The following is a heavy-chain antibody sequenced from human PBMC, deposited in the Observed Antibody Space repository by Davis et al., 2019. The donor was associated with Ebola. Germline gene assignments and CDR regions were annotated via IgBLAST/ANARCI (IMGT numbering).Heavy chain of an antibody. Sequence: SETLSLTCAVSGGSISSGGYSWSWIRQPPGKGLKWIGYIYHSGSTYYNPSLKSRVTISVDRSKNQFSLKLSSVTAADTAVYYCARHGGGGSSWYYFDYWGQGTPVTVSS. D-gene: IGHD6-13*01. V-gene: IGHV4-30-2*01. J-gene: IGHJ4*02. CDR2: IYHSGST. CDR1: GGSISSGGYS. CDR3: ARHGGGGSSWYYFDY.